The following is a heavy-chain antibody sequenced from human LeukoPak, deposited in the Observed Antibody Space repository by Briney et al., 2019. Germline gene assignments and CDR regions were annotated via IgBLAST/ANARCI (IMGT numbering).Heavy chain of an antibody. Sequence: ASVKVSCKASGGTFSSYAISWVRQAPGQGLEWMGGIIPIFGTANYAQKFQGRVTMTRDMSTSTDYMELSSLRSDDTAIYYCARDNSVEDNAWWFDPWGQGTLVTVSS. D-gene: IGHD4-23*01. V-gene: IGHV1-69*05. CDR1: GGTFSSYA. J-gene: IGHJ5*02. CDR3: ARDNSVEDNAWWFDP. CDR2: IIPIFGTA.